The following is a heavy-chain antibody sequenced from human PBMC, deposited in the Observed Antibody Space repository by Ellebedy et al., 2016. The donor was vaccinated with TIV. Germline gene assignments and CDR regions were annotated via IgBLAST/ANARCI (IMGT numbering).Heavy chain of an antibody. V-gene: IGHV3-7*03. Sequence: GESLKISCAASGFTFSSYWMSWVRQAPGKGLEWVANIKQDGSEKYYVDSMKGRLTISRDNAKNSLYLQMNSLRAEDTAVYDCARDYYDYVWGSYRNYFDYWGRGTLVTVSS. D-gene: IGHD3-16*02. J-gene: IGHJ4*02. CDR1: GFTFSSYW. CDR3: ARDYYDYVWGSYRNYFDY. CDR2: IKQDGSEK.